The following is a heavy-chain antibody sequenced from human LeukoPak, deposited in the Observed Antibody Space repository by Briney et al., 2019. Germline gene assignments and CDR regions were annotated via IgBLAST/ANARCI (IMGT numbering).Heavy chain of an antibody. CDR3: ARDKEDYYGSGSYFAAFDY. CDR1: GFTFSSYE. J-gene: IGHJ4*02. Sequence: GGSLRLSCAASGFTFSSYEMNWVRQAPGKGLEWVSYISSSGSTTYYADSVKGRFTISRDNAKNSLYLQMNSLRAEDTAVYYCARDKEDYYGSGSYFAAFDYWGQGTLVTVSS. V-gene: IGHV3-48*03. D-gene: IGHD3-10*01. CDR2: ISSSGSTT.